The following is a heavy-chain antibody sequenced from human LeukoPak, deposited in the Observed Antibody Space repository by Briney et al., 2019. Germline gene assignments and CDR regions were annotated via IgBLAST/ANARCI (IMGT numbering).Heavy chain of an antibody. CDR1: GDTFSSYA. V-gene: IGHV1-69*05. CDR2: IIPIFGTA. Sequence: SVKVSCKASGDTFSSYAISWVRQAPGQGLEWMGGIIPIFGTANYAQKFQGRVTITTDESTSTAYMELSSLRSEDTAVYYCASEGYCSGGSCYSGLDYWGQGTLVTVSS. J-gene: IGHJ4*02. CDR3: ASEGYCSGGSCYSGLDY. D-gene: IGHD2-15*01.